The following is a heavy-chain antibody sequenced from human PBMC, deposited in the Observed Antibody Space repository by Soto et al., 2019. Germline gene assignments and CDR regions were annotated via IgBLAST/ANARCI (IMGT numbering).Heavy chain of an antibody. Sequence: VASVKVSCKASGYTFKDYFLHWVRQAPGQGLEWMGWINSNTGGTNYAQKFQGRVTMTRDTPISTAHMELSRLTSDDTAVYHCARESVVTGTHHFDYWGQGTLVTVSS. CDR1: GYTFKDYF. CDR3: ARESVVTGTHHFDY. V-gene: IGHV1-2*02. J-gene: IGHJ4*02. CDR2: INSNTGGT. D-gene: IGHD1-7*01.